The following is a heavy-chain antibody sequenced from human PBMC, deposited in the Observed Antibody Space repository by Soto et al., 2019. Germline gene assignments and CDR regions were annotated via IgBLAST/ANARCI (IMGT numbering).Heavy chain of an antibody. CDR3: ARAGVVVPAAYYYYGMDV. J-gene: IGHJ6*02. D-gene: IGHD2-2*01. CDR1: GGTFSSYT. CDR2: IIPILGIA. V-gene: IGHV1-69*02. Sequence: SVKVSCKASGGTFSSYTISWVRQAPGQGLEWMGRIIPILGIANYAQKFQGRVTITADKSTSTAYMELSSLRSEDTAVYYCARAGVVVPAAYYYYGMDVWGQGTTVTVSS.